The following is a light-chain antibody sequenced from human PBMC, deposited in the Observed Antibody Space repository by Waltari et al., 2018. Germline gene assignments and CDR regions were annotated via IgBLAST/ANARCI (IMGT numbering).Light chain of an antibody. V-gene: IGLV2-14*01. CDR3: SSYTSSSPVV. Sequence: QSALTQPASVSESPGQSIPISCTGTRSDVGGSNYVSWYQQHPGKAPKLMIYDVSKRPSGVSNRFSGSKAGNTASLTISGLQAEDEGDYYCSSYTSSSPVVFGGGTKLTVL. CDR2: DVS. J-gene: IGLJ2*01. CDR1: RSDVGGSNY.